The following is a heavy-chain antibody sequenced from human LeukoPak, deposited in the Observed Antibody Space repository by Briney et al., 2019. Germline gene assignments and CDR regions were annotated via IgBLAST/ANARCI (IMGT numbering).Heavy chain of an antibody. J-gene: IGHJ5*02. V-gene: IGHV4-39*01. CDR1: GGSISSSSYC. CDR3: ARHPRRGATTPFDP. Sequence: SETLSLTCTVSGGSISSSSYCWGWIRQPPGKGLEWIGSIYYSGSTYYNPSLKSRVTISVDTSKNQFSLKLSSVTAADTAVYYCARHPRRGATTPFDPWGQGTLVTVSS. D-gene: IGHD1-26*01. CDR2: IYYSGST.